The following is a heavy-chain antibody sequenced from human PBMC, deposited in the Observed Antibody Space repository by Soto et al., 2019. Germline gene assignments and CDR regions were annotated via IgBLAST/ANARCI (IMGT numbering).Heavy chain of an antibody. Sequence: GGSLRLSCAASGFTFSSYGMHWVRQAPGKGLEWVAVISYDGSNKYYADSVKGRFTISRDNSKNTLYLQMNSLRAEDTAVYYCAKDSYYYYYYMGVWGKGTTVTVSS. CDR1: GFTFSSYG. J-gene: IGHJ6*03. V-gene: IGHV3-30*18. CDR3: AKDSYYYYYYMGV. CDR2: ISYDGSNK.